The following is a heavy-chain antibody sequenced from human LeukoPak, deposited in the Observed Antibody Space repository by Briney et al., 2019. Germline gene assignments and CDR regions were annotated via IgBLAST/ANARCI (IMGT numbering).Heavy chain of an antibody. CDR1: GFTFSSYW. J-gene: IGHJ5*01. Sequence: GGSLRLSCAASGFTFSSYWMHWVRQTPGKGLMWVARIMSDGSAIYADSVQGRFTISRDNAKNMVYLQMNSLRADDTAIYYCTRAITYFYGSVTYDWFDSWGQGTRVTVSS. V-gene: IGHV3-74*01. CDR2: IMSDGSA. D-gene: IGHD3-10*01. CDR3: TRAITYFYGSVTYDWFDS.